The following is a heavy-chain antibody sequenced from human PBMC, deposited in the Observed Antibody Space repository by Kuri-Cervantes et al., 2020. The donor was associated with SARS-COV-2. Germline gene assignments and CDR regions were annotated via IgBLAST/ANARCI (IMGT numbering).Heavy chain of an antibody. CDR1: GFTFSSYA. CDR2: ISYDGSNK. V-gene: IGHV3-30-3*01. J-gene: IGHJ6*02. Sequence: GESLKISCAASGFTFSSYAMHWVRQAPGKGLEWVAVISYDGSNKYYADSVKGRFTISRDNPKNTLYLQMNSLRAEDTAVYYCASQYCSGGSCYSGYYYGMDVWGQGTTVTVSS. CDR3: ASQYCSGGSCYSGYYYGMDV. D-gene: IGHD2-15*01.